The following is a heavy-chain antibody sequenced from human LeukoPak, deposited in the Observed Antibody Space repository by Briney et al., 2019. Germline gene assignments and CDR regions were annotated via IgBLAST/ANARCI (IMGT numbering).Heavy chain of an antibody. J-gene: IGHJ5*02. CDR2: IEPGGSEE. CDR3: VTGGHYAGS. D-gene: IGHD3-22*01. V-gene: IGHV3-7*01. CDR1: TFTFSSLW. Sequence: GGSLRLSCAVSTFTFSSLWMSWVRQAPGKGLEWVAKIEPGGSEENYLDSVKGRFTISRDDAKNSLYLQMNSLRAEDTSVYYCVTGGHYAGSWGQGSLVTVSS.